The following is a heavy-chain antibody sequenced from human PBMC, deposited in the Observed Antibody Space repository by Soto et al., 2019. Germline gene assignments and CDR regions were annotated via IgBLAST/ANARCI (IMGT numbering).Heavy chain of an antibody. D-gene: IGHD3-22*01. V-gene: IGHV5-10-1*01. J-gene: IGHJ4*02. CDR3: AKGSSGYYRPLYFDY. CDR1: GFIFTSYW. CDR2: LNPKDSFA. Sequence: GEFLKISCKASGFIFTSYWLSWVRQVPGKGLEWMGMLNPKDSFANYSPSFRGHVTISRDNSKNTLYLQMNSLRAEDTAVYYCAKGSSGYYRPLYFDYWGQGTLVTVSS.